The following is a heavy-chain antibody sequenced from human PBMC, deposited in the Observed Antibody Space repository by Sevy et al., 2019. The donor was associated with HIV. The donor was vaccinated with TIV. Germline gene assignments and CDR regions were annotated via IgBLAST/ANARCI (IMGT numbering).Heavy chain of an antibody. V-gene: IGHV4-59*13. CDR2: IYYSGST. CDR1: GGSMRNFY. J-gene: IGHJ5*02. Sequence: KTLSLTCSVSGGSMRNFYWSWIRQPPGKGLEWIGNIYYSGSTNYNPSLKSRVTMSVDTSKNQFSLKLSSVTAADTAVYYCARSGLLEWAGSTRGPRNWFDPWGQGTLVTVSS. CDR3: ARSGLLEWAGSTRGPRNWFDP. D-gene: IGHD3-3*01.